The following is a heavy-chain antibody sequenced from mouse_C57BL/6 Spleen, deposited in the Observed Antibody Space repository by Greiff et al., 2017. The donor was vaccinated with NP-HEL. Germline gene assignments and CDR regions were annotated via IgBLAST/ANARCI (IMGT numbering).Heavy chain of an antibody. CDR1: GFTFSDYG. CDR2: ISSGSSTI. V-gene: IGHV5-17*01. Sequence: EVMLVESGGGLVKPGGSLKLSCAASGFTFSDYGMHWVRQAPEKGLEWVAYISSGSSTIYYADTVKGRFTISRDNAKNTLFLQMTSLRSEDTAMYYCARGRAYYGNYFDYWGQGTTLTVSS. J-gene: IGHJ2*01. CDR3: ARGRAYYGNYFDY. D-gene: IGHD2-10*01.